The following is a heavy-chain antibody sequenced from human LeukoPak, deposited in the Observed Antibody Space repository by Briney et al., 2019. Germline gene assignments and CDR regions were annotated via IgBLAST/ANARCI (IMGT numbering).Heavy chain of an antibody. Sequence: SETLSLTCAVYGGSFSGYYWSWLRQPPGKGLEWIGEINHSGSTNYNPSLKSRVTISVDTSKNQFSLKLSSVTAADTAVYYCARQRRGDYYGSGAFDPWGQGTLVTVSS. J-gene: IGHJ5*02. CDR2: INHSGST. CDR3: ARQRRGDYYGSGAFDP. V-gene: IGHV4-34*01. D-gene: IGHD3-10*01. CDR1: GGSFSGYY.